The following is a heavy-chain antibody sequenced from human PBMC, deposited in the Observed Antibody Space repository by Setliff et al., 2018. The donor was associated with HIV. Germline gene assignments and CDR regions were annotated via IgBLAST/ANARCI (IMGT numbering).Heavy chain of an antibody. CDR2: IYYSGGT. Sequence: LSLTCTVSRGSISSHYWSWIRQPPGKGLEWSGYIYYSGGTNYNPSLKSRVTISVDTPKNQFSLKLNSVTAADTAVYFCARGGVQLWLPLFDYWGQGTLVTVSS. CDR1: RGSISSHY. V-gene: IGHV4-59*11. D-gene: IGHD5-18*01. CDR3: ARGGVQLWLPLFDY. J-gene: IGHJ4*02.